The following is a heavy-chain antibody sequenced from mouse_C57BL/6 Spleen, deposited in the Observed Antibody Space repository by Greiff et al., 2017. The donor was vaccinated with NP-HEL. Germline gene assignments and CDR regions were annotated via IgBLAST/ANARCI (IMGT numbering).Heavy chain of an antibody. V-gene: IGHV5-17*01. Sequence: EVHLVESGGGLVKPGGSLKLSCAASGFTFSDYGMHWVRQAPEKGLEWVAYISSGSSTIYYADTVKGRFTISRDNAKNTLFLQMTSLGSEDTAMYYCARRAGYYAMDYWGQGTSVTVSS. J-gene: IGHJ4*01. CDR1: GFTFSDYG. CDR3: ARRAGYYAMDY. D-gene: IGHD4-1*01. CDR2: ISSGSSTI.